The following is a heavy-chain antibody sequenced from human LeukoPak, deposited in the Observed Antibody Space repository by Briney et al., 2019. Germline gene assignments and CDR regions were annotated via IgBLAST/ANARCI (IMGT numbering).Heavy chain of an antibody. CDR2: IYDSGGT. D-gene: IGHD5-12*01. Sequence: SETLSLTCTVSGGSISSYYWSWIRQPPGKGLEWIGYIYDSGGTNYNPSLKSRVSISVDTSKNQFSLKLSSVTAADTAVYYCARGVVSGYVLYWFDPWGQGTLVTVSS. CDR3: ARGVVSGYVLYWFDP. J-gene: IGHJ5*02. V-gene: IGHV4-59*08. CDR1: GGSISSYY.